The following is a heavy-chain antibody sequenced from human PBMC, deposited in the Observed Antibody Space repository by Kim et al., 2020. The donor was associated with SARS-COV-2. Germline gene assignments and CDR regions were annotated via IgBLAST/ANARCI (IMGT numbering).Heavy chain of an antibody. CDR3: ARQRRELLGIDP. J-gene: IGHJ5*02. CDR1: GGSFSGYY. Sequence: SETLSLTCAVYGGSFSGYYWSWIRQPPGKGLEWIGEINHSGSTNYNPSLKSRVTISVDTSKNQFSLKQSSVTTADTAVDYCARQRRELLGIDPWGQGSL. CDR2: INHSGST. D-gene: IGHD1-26*01. V-gene: IGHV4-34*01.